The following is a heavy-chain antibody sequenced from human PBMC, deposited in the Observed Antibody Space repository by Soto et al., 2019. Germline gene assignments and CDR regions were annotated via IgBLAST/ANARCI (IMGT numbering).Heavy chain of an antibody. CDR3: ARLADDFWSGYYSPFDY. CDR1: GGCVRSGGYA. D-gene: IGHD3-3*01. J-gene: IGHJ4*02. Sequence: SESLSLGSAVCGGCVRSGGYAGTWIRQHPGKGLEWIGYIYYSGSTYYNPSLQSRVTISVDTSKNHFSLKLSSVTAADTAVYYCARLADDFWSGYYSPFDYWRQGTLVTVSS. CDR2: IYYSGST. V-gene: IGHV4-31*11.